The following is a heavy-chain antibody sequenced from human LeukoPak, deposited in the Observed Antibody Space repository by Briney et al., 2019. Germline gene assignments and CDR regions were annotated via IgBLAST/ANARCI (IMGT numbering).Heavy chain of an antibody. V-gene: IGHV1-18*01. CDR2: ISGNNDNP. Sequence: VSVRVSCKTSGYTFSNFGINWVRQAPGQGLEWMGWISGNNDNPNYGQKFQGRFTVTTDSSTSTAYMELRNLTFDDTAVYYCARDGTSKDDYWGQGTLVTVFS. J-gene: IGHJ4*02. D-gene: IGHD1-26*01. CDR3: ARDGTSKDDY. CDR1: GYTFSNFG.